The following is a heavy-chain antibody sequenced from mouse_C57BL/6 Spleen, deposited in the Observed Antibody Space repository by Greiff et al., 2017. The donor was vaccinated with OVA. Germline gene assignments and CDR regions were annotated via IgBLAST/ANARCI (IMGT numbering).Heavy chain of an antibody. CDR2: IDPENGDT. D-gene: IGHD2-5*01. CDR1: GFNIKDDY. V-gene: IGHV14-4*01. Sequence: EVQLQQSGAELVRPGASVKLSCTASGFNIKDDYMHWVKQRPEQGLEWIGWIDPENGDTEYASKFQGKATITADTSSNTAYLQLSSLTSEDTAVYYCTRYSNYVGFAYWGQGTLVTVSA. J-gene: IGHJ3*01. CDR3: TRYSNYVGFAY.